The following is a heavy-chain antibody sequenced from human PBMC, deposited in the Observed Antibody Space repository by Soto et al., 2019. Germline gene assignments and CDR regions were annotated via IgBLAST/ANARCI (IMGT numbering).Heavy chain of an antibody. V-gene: IGHV3-11*01. CDR1: GFTFSDYY. Sequence: QVQLVESGGGLVKPGGSLRLSCAASGFTFSDYYMNWIRQAPGKGLEWVSYITSSGRTTYYADSVKGRFTISRDNAKNSLYLPMNSLRAEDTAVYYCARDLGLVVGYSSSPLSYYGMDVWGQGTTVTVSS. J-gene: IGHJ6*02. CDR2: ITSSGRTT. D-gene: IGHD6-13*01. CDR3: ARDLGLVVGYSSSPLSYYGMDV.